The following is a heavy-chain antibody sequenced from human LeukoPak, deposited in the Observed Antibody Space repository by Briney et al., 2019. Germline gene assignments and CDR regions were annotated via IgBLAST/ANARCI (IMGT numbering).Heavy chain of an antibody. D-gene: IGHD3-10*01. CDR1: GGTFSSYA. V-gene: IGHV1-2*02. Sequence: ASVKVSCKASGGTFSSYAISWVRQAPGQGLEWMGWINPNSGGTNYAQKFQGRVTVTRDTSISTAYMELSRLRSDDTAVYYCARGSITMVRGVGASDIWGQGTMVIVSS. CDR3: ARGSITMVRGVGASDI. CDR2: INPNSGGT. J-gene: IGHJ3*02.